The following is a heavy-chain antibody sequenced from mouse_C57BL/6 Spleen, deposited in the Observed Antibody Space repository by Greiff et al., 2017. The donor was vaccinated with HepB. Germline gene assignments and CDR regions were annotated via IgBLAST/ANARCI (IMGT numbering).Heavy chain of an antibody. Sequence: VQLQQSGAELFSPVASFKLSFTASGFNIKDYYMHWVKQRPEQGLEWIGRIDPEDGDTEYAPKFQGKATMTADTSSNTAYLQLSSLTSEDTAVYYCTTPYDGYTYWYFDVWGTGTTVTVSS. CDR2: IDPEDGDT. J-gene: IGHJ1*03. CDR1: GFNIKDYY. CDR3: TTPYDGYTYWYFDV. D-gene: IGHD2-3*01. V-gene: IGHV14-1*01.